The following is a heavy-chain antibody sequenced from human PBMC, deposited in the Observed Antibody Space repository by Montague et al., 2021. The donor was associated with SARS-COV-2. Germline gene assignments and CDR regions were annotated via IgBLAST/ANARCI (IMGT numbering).Heavy chain of an antibody. CDR1: GASHSGSY. D-gene: IGHD2-8*02. J-gene: IGHJ4*02. Sequence: SETLSLTCAVYGASHSGSYWNCIRLTPGQGLEWFGEINYSGNTYYNPSLTSRVTISMDTSESQFSLKLTSVTAADTAVYYCARLESSWWFFDYWGQGTLVTVSS. V-gene: IGHV4-34*01. CDR3: ARLESSWWFFDY. CDR2: INYSGNT.